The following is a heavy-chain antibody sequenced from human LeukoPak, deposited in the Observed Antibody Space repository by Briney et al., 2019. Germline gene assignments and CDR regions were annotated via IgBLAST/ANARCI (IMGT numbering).Heavy chain of an antibody. CDR3: ARSGTGDFWSDNWFDP. D-gene: IGHD3-3*01. Sequence: SETLSLTCTVSGGSISSYYWSWIRQPPGKGLEWIGYIYYSGSTNYNPSLKSRVTISVDTSKNQFPPKLSSVTAADTAVYYCARSGTGDFWSDNWFDPWGQGTLVTVSS. CDR1: GGSISSYY. J-gene: IGHJ5*02. V-gene: IGHV4-59*08. CDR2: IYYSGST.